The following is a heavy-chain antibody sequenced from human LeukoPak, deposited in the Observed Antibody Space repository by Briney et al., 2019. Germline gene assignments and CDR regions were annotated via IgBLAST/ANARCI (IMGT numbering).Heavy chain of an antibody. J-gene: IGHJ4*02. Sequence: SVTVSCTASGGTFSSCAISWVRQAPGQGLEWMGGIIPIFGTANYAQKFQGRVTITSDESTSTAYMELSSLRSEDTAVYYCATSGSYAGRYFDYWGQGTLVTVSS. CDR3: ATSGSYAGRYFDY. V-gene: IGHV1-69*13. CDR1: GGTFSSCA. CDR2: IIPIFGTA. D-gene: IGHD1-26*01.